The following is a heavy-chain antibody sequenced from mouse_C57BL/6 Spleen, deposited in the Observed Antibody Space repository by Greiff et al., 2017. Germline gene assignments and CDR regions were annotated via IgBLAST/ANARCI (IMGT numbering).Heavy chain of an antibody. CDR3: TTGDYDEG. V-gene: IGHV14-4*01. D-gene: IGHD2-4*01. CDR1: GFNIKDDY. J-gene: IGHJ2*01. Sequence: EVQLQQSGAELVRPGASVKLSCTASGFNIKDDYMHWVKQRPEQGLEWIGWIDPENGDTEYASKFQGKATITADTSSTTAYLQLSSLTSEDTAVYYCTTGDYDEGWGQGTTLTVSS. CDR2: IDPENGDT.